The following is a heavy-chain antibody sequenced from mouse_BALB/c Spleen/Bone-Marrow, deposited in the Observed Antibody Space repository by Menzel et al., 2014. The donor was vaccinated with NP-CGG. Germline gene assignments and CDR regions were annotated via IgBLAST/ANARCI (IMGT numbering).Heavy chain of an antibody. CDR2: ISDDGGNT. Sequence: EVMLVESGGGLVKPGGSLELSCAASGFTFSDYYMFWVRQTPEKRLEWVATISDDGGNTYYRDSVKGRFTISRDNAKNKLNLQMSSLKSEDTATYHCARETGPRAMDYWGQGTSVTVSS. V-gene: IGHV5-4*02. D-gene: IGHD4-1*01. J-gene: IGHJ4*01. CDR3: ARETGPRAMDY. CDR1: GFTFSDYY.